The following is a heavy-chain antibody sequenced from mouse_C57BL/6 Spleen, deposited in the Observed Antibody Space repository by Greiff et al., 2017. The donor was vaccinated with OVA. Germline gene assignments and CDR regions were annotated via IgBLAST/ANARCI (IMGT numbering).Heavy chain of an antibody. Sequence: QVQLQQPGAELVMPGASVKLSCKASGYTFTSYWMHWVKQRPGQGLEWIGEIDPSDSYTNYNQTFKGKSTLTVDKSPSTAYMQLSSLTSEDSAVYDCARGDSYYCSSLWYFEVWGTGTTLTVAS. V-gene: IGHV1-69*01. CDR3: ARGDSYYCSSLWYFEV. CDR2: IDPSDSYT. CDR1: GYTFTSYW. J-gene: IGHJ1*03. D-gene: IGHD1-1*01.